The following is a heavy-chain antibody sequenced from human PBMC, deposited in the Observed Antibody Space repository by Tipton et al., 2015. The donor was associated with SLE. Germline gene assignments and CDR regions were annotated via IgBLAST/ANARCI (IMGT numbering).Heavy chain of an antibody. D-gene: IGHD3-3*01. Sequence: TLSLTCSVSGGPIRYGGYYWNYIRQFPGKGLEWIGYLSYSGSTNYNPSLKSRVTISVDTSKNQFSLKLSSVTAADTAVYYCARMDFWSGYYPRWFDPWGQGTLVTVSS. J-gene: IGHJ5*02. CDR1: GGPIRYGGYY. V-gene: IGHV4-61*08. CDR2: LSYSGST. CDR3: ARMDFWSGYYPRWFDP.